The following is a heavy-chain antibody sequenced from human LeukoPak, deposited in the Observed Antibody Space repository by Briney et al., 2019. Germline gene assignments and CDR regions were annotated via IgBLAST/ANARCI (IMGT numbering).Heavy chain of an antibody. Sequence: PGGSLRLSCAGAGFSITDHHMDWVRQAPGKGLEWIGRSATTKPNSCTTQYAASARGRFTISRDDSQNSLYLQLNSLKAEDTAVYYVRVVTTGSGWYHFDNWGLGTLVTVSS. V-gene: IGHV3-72*01. CDR1: GFSITDHH. J-gene: IGHJ4*02. D-gene: IGHD6-13*01. CDR2: SATTKPNSCTT. CDR3: RVVTTGSGWYHFDN.